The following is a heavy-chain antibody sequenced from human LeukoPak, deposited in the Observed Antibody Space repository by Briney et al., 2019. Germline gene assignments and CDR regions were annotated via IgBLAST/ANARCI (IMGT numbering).Heavy chain of an antibody. Sequence: ASVKVSCKVSGYTLTELSMHWVRQAPGKGLEWMGGFDPEDGETIYAQKFQGRVTMTEDTSTDTAYMELSSLRSEDTAVYYCATIRITIFGVVPYIPPYFDYWGQGTLVTVSS. CDR2: FDPEDGET. V-gene: IGHV1-24*01. D-gene: IGHD3-3*01. CDR3: ATIRITIFGVVPYIPPYFDY. J-gene: IGHJ4*02. CDR1: GYTLTELS.